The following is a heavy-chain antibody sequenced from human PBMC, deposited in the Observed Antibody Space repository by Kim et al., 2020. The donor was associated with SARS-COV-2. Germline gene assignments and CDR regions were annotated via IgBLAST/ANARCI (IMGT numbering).Heavy chain of an antibody. V-gene: IGHV1-3*01. J-gene: IGHJ3*02. CDR3: ARPQREYCSSTSCPGNAFDI. D-gene: IGHD2-2*01. Sequence: ASVKVSCKASGYTFTSYAMHWVRQAPGQRLEWMGWINAGNGNTKYSQKFQGRVTITRDTSASTAYMELSSLRSEDTAVYYCARPQREYCSSTSCPGNAFDIWGQGTMVTVSS. CDR2: INAGNGNT. CDR1: GYTFTSYA.